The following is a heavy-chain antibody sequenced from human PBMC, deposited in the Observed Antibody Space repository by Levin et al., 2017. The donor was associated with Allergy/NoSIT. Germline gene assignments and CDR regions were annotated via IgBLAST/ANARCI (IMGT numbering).Heavy chain of an antibody. D-gene: IGHD1-1*01. CDR1: GFTFSSYG. Sequence: GESLKISCAASGFTFSSYGMHWVRQAPGKGLEWVAVISYDGSNKYYADSVKGRFTISRDNSKNTLYLQMNSLRAEDTAVYYCAKAAGTYNYYYGMDVWGQGTTVTVSS. V-gene: IGHV3-30*18. CDR2: ISYDGSNK. CDR3: AKAAGTYNYYYGMDV. J-gene: IGHJ6*02.